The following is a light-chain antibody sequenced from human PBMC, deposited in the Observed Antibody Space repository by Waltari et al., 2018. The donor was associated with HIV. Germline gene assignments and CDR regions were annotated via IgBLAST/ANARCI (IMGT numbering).Light chain of an antibody. CDR2: KDV. V-gene: IGLV3-25*03. J-gene: IGLJ2*01. CDR1: SLPKQY. CDR3: QSADSSGSLLV. Sequence: SYALKQPPAVSVSPGQTARITCSGDSLPKQYVYWYQQKPGLAPILLIYKDVERPSGIPERFSGSSSGTTVTLTVSRVQAQDEADYFCQSADSSGSLLVFGGGTKLIVL.